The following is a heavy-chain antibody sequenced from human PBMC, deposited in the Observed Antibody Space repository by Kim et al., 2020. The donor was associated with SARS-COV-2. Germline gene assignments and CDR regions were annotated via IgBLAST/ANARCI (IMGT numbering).Heavy chain of an antibody. CDR1: GFIFSSYA. CDR2: IDYSASNT. J-gene: IGHJ4*02. CDR3: AKSPGYFDWNS. Sequence: GGSLRLSCAGSGFIFSSYAMSWVRQAPGKGLEWVSTIDYSASNTYFADSVKGRFTISRDNSRNTLYLQMSSLRVEDTAVYYCAKSPGYFDWNSWGQGTLVTVSS. D-gene: IGHD3-9*01. V-gene: IGHV3-23*05.